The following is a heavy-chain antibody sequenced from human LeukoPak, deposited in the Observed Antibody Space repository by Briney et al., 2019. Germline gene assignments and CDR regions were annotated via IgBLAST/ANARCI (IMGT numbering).Heavy chain of an antibody. CDR3: AREGRFYYGSSRYQPFDY. Sequence: SETLSLTCTVSGGSISSYYWSWIRQPAGKGLEWIGRIYNSGNTNYNPSLESRVTISVDTSKNQFSLKLTSVTAADTALYYCAREGRFYYGSSRYQPFDYWGQGTLVTVSS. D-gene: IGHD3-22*01. CDR2: IYNSGNT. J-gene: IGHJ4*02. CDR1: GGSISSYY. V-gene: IGHV4-4*07.